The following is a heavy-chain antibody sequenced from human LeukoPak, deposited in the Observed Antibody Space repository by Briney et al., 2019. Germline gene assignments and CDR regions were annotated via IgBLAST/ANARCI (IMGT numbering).Heavy chain of an antibody. V-gene: IGHV4-61*02. CDR3: ARDYHNYDSDAFDI. Sequence: SETLSLTCTVSGGSISSGSYYRSWIRQPAGKGLEWIGRIYTSGSTNYNPSLKSRVTISVDTSKNQFSLKLSSVTAADTAVYYCARDYHNYDSDAFDIWGQGTMVTVSS. D-gene: IGHD3-22*01. CDR2: IYTSGST. J-gene: IGHJ3*02. CDR1: GGSISSGSYY.